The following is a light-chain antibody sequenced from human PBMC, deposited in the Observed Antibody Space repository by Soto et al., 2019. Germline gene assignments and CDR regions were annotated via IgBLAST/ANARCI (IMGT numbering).Light chain of an antibody. CDR3: SSYTSNNSQVV. CDR2: DVS. V-gene: IGLV2-14*01. CDR1: SSDVGGYNY. Sequence: QSVLTQPASVSGSPGQSITFSCTGTSSDVGGYNYVSWYQQHPGKAPKLMIYDVSNRPSGVSNRFSGSKSGNTASLTISGLQAEDEADYYCSSYTSNNSQVVFGGGTKL. J-gene: IGLJ2*01.